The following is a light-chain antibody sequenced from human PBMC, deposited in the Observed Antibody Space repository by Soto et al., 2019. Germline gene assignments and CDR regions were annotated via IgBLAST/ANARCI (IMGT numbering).Light chain of an antibody. V-gene: IGKV3-20*01. CDR3: QQDGYSPIT. CDR1: QSVSSSH. J-gene: IGKJ5*01. CDR2: AAS. Sequence: ERVLTPYPSNLFLSPGDRAHLSCRASQSVSSSHLAWYQHKPGQAPRLLIYAASSRATGSPDRFSGGGSGTDFTLTISRLEPEDFAVYYCQQDGYSPITFGQGTRLEI.